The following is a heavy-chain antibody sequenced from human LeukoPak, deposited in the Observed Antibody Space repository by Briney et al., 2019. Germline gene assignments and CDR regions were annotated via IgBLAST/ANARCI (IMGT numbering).Heavy chain of an antibody. V-gene: IGHV4-39*07. CDR2: IYYTGST. CDR1: GGSVTSGGFY. D-gene: IGHD3-10*02. Sequence: LETLSLTCSVSGGSVTSGGFYWGWLRQPPGKGPEWIATIYYTGSTYYNPSLNSRVTVSIDTSKNQFSLRLTSVTAADTAMYYCARVVRGALTSNCFDPWGQGTLVTVSS. J-gene: IGHJ5*02. CDR3: ARVVRGALTSNCFDP.